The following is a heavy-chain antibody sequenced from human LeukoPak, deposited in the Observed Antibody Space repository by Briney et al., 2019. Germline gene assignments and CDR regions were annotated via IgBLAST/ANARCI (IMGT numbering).Heavy chain of an antibody. D-gene: IGHD6-13*01. CDR3: AGGLAAAGTDFDY. V-gene: IGHV4-4*07. Sequence: SETLSLTCTVSGGSISSYYWSWIRQPPGKGLEWIGRIYTSGSTNYNPSLRSRVTMSVDTSKNQFSLKLSSVTAADTAVYYCAGGLAAAGTDFDYWGQGTLVTVSS. CDR1: GGSISSYY. J-gene: IGHJ4*02. CDR2: IYTSGST.